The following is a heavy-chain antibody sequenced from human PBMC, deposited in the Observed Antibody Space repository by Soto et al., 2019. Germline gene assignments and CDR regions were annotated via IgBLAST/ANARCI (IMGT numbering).Heavy chain of an antibody. V-gene: IGHV3-66*01. CDR3: ARDFVVGGPTINYYYGMDV. D-gene: IGHD1-26*01. J-gene: IGHJ6*02. Sequence: PAGSLRLSCAASGFSVCSNYMSWVRQAPGKGLEWISIIYSAGNTYYADSVKGRFTISRDNSKNTQYLQMNSLGAEDTAVYYCARDFVVGGPTINYYYGMDVWGQGTTVTVSS. CDR1: GFSVCSNY. CDR2: IYSAGNT.